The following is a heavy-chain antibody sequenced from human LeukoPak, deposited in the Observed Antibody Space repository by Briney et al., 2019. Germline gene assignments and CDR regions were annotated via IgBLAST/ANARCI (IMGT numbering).Heavy chain of an antibody. CDR1: GFTFSSYG. CDR2: ISYDGSNK. V-gene: IGHV3-30*18. Sequence: GRSLRLSCVASGFTFSSYGMHWVRQAPGKGLEWVAVISYDGSNKYYADSVKGRFTISRDNSKNTLYLQMNSLRAEDTAVYYCAKDGSIYYDFWSGPFDYWGQGTLVTVSS. D-gene: IGHD3-3*01. CDR3: AKDGSIYYDFWSGPFDY. J-gene: IGHJ4*02.